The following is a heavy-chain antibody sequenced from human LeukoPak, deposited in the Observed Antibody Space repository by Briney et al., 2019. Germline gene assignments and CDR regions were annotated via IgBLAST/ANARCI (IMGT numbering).Heavy chain of an antibody. CDR2: IYHSGST. Sequence: PSQTLSLTCAVSGGSISSGGYSWSWIRQPPGKGLEWIGYIYHSGSTYYNPSLKSRVTISVDRSKNQFSLTLSSVTAADTAVYYCARDGHGSGPHRVIDPWGQGTLVTVSS. CDR3: ARDGHGSGPHRVIDP. V-gene: IGHV4-30-2*01. D-gene: IGHD3-3*01. CDR1: GGSISSGGYS. J-gene: IGHJ5*02.